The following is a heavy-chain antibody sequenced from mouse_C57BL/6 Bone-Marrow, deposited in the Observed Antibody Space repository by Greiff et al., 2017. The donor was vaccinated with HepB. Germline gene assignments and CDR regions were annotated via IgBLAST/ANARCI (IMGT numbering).Heavy chain of an antibody. D-gene: IGHD3-3*01. CDR1: GFTFSDYY. Sequence: EVKVVESEGGLVQPGSSMKLSCTASGFTFSDYYMAWVRQVPEKGLEWVANINYDGSSTYYLDSLKSRFIISRDNAKNILYLQMSSLKSEDTATYYCARDEGSNWYFDVWGTGTTVTVSS. J-gene: IGHJ1*03. V-gene: IGHV5-16*01. CDR2: INYDGSST. CDR3: ARDEGSNWYFDV.